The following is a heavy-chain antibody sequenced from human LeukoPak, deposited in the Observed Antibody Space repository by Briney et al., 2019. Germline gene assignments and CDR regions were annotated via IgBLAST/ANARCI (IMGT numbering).Heavy chain of an antibody. CDR3: ARDYDSSGYYSPMDYYYGMDV. D-gene: IGHD3-22*01. J-gene: IGHJ6*02. Sequence: PGGSLRLSCAASGFTFSRYWMHWVRQAPGKGLMWVSRISPDGSTTLYADSVKGRFTISRDNAKNTLYLQMNSLRAEDTAVYYCARDYDSSGYYSPMDYYYGMDVWGQGTTVTVSS. V-gene: IGHV3-74*03. CDR2: ISPDGSTT. CDR1: GFTFSRYW.